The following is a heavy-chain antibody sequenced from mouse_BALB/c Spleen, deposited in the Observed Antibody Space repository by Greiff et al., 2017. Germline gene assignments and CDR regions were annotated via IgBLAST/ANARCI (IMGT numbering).Heavy chain of an antibody. CDR2: ISSGGSYT. D-gene: IGHD2-1*01. Sequence: EVHLVESGGDLVKPGGSLKLSCAASGFTFSSYGMSWVRQTPDKRLEWVATISSGGSYTYYPDSVKGRFTISRDNAKNTLYLQMSSLKSEDTAMYYCARRNGNYWFAYWGQGTLVTVSA. V-gene: IGHV5-6*01. CDR1: GFTFSSYG. CDR3: ARRNGNYWFAY. J-gene: IGHJ3*01.